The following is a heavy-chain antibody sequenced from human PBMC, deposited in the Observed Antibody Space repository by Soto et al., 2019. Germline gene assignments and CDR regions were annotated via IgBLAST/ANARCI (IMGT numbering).Heavy chain of an antibody. CDR3: ARPYYDFWSGLSGDAFDI. D-gene: IGHD3-3*01. Sequence: QVQLVQSGAEVKKPGASVKVSCKASGYTFTSYGISWVRQAPGQGLEWMGWISAYNGNTNYAQKLQGRVTMTTDTSASKAYMELRTLRSDDTAVYYCARPYYDFWSGLSGDAFDIWGQGTMVTVSS. V-gene: IGHV1-18*01. CDR1: GYTFTSYG. J-gene: IGHJ3*02. CDR2: ISAYNGNT.